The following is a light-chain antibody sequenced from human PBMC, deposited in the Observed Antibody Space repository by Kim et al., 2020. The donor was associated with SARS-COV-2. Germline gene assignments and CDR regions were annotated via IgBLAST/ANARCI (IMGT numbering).Light chain of an antibody. CDR1: SSNIGSNT. CDR3: TAWDDSLNAYV. J-gene: IGLJ1*01. V-gene: IGLV1-44*01. CDR2: TND. Sequence: QSVLTQTPSASGTPGQRVTISCSGSSSNIGSNTVNWYQQFPGTAPKVLIYTNDQRPSGVPDRFSGSKSGTSASLAISGLQSEDEADYYCTAWDDSLNAYVFGTGTKVTVL.